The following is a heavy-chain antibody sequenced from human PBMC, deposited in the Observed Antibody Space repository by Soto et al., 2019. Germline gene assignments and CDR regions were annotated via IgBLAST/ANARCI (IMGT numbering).Heavy chain of an antibody. J-gene: IGHJ4*02. D-gene: IGHD6-25*01. CDR1: GFTFSSYA. CDR3: AKGSASGSPYYFDY. CDR2: ITGGGGST. Sequence: EVQLLESGGGLVQPGGSLRLSCAASGFTFSSYAMSWVRQSPGKGLGWVSAITGGGGSTFHADSVKGRFTISRDNSKNTLYLQLSSLRAEDAAVYYCAKGSASGSPYYFDYWGQGIQVTVSS. V-gene: IGHV3-23*01.